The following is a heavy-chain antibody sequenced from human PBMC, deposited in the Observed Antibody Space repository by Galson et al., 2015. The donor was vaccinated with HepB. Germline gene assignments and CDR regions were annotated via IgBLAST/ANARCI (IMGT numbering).Heavy chain of an antibody. CDR1: GYTFTSYG. J-gene: IGHJ5*02. CDR2: ISAYNGNT. D-gene: IGHD2-2*01. V-gene: IGHV1-18*04. CDR3: ARTIVVVPAAITGWFDP. Sequence: SVKVSCKASGYTFTSYGISWVRQAPGQGLEWMGWISAYNGNTNYAQKLQGRVTMTTDTSTSTAYMELRSLRSDDTAVYYCARTIVVVPAAITGWFDPWGQGTLVTVSS.